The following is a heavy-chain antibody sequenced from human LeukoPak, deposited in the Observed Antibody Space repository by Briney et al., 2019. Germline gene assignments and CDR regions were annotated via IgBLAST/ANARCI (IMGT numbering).Heavy chain of an antibody. D-gene: IGHD2-21*01. V-gene: IGHV3-33*06. CDR3: AKAGRAPSRVYSPDY. CDR1: GFTFSSYG. Sequence: PGRSLRPSCAAFGFTFSSYGMHWVRQAPGKGLEWEAVIWYDGRNKYYADSVKGRFTISRDNSKNTLYLQMNSLRAEHTAVYYCAKAGRAPSRVYSPDYWGQGTLVTVSS. J-gene: IGHJ4*02. CDR2: IWYDGRNK.